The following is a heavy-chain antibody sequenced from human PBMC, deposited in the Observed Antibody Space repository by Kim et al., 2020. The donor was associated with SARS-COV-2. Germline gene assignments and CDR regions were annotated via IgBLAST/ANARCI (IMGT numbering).Heavy chain of an antibody. J-gene: IGHJ6*03. CDR1: GGSISSGGYS. CDR2: IYHSGGT. V-gene: IGHV4-30-2*01. D-gene: IGHD7-27*01. CDR3: ASLTGEVDYYMDV. Sequence: SETLSLTCAVSGGSISSGGYSWSWIRQPPGKGLEWIGYIYHSGGTYYNPSLKSRITISVDRSKNQFSLKLSSVTAADTAVYYCASLTGEVDYYMDVWGKGTTVTVSS.